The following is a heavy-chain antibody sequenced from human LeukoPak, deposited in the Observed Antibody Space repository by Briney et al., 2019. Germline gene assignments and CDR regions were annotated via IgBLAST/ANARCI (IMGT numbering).Heavy chain of an antibody. CDR2: IYTSGST. Sequence: SETLSLTCTVSGGSISSYYWSWIRQPAGKGLEWIGRIYTSGSTNYNPSLKSRVTMSVDTSKNQFSLKLSSVTAADTAVYYCVRNIWSASDYYYYYYMDVWGKGTTVTVSS. CDR3: VRNIWSASDYYYYYYMDV. V-gene: IGHV4-4*07. J-gene: IGHJ6*03. D-gene: IGHD3-3*01. CDR1: GGSISSYY.